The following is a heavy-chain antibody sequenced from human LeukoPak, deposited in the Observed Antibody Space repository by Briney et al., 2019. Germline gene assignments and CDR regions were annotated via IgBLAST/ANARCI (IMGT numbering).Heavy chain of an antibody. V-gene: IGHV4-39*07. D-gene: IGHD6-19*01. CDR1: GDSISTSSYY. Sequence: KPSETLSLTCSVSGDSISTSSYYWGWIRQPPGKGLEWIGTIYYSGSTYYNPSLTSRVTMSVDTSKNQFSLKLSSVTAADTAVYYCATSPRAGTYVLWWWGQGTLVTVSS. CDR3: ATSPRAGTYVLWW. J-gene: IGHJ4*02. CDR2: IYYSGST.